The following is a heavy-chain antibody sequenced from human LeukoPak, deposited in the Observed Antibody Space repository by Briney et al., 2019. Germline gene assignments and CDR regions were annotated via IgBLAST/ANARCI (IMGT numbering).Heavy chain of an antibody. CDR2: I. Sequence: GGSLRLSCAASGFTFSSYAMSWVRQAPGKGLEWVSAIKGRFTISRDNSKNTLYLQMNSLRAEDTAVYYCARDTYDFWRWVSESWGQGTLVTVSS. V-gene: IGHV3-23*01. CDR3: ARDTYDFWRWVSES. J-gene: IGHJ4*02. CDR1: GFTFSSYA. D-gene: IGHD3-3*01.